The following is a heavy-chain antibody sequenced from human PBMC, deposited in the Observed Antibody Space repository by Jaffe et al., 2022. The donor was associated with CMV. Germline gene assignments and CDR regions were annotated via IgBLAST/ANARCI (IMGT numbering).Heavy chain of an antibody. Sequence: EVQLVESGGGLVQPGGSLRLSCAASGFTVSSNYMSWVRQAPGKGLEWVSVIYSGGSTYYADSVKGRFTISRDNSKNTLYLQMNSLRAEDTAVYYCARQPSDYGDNHVDAFDIWGQGTMVTVSS. D-gene: IGHD4-17*01. CDR2: IYSGGST. V-gene: IGHV3-66*04. CDR1: GFTVSSNY. CDR3: ARQPSDYGDNHVDAFDI. J-gene: IGHJ3*02.